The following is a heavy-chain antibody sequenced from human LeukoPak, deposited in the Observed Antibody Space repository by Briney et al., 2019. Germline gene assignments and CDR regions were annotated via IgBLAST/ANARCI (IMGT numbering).Heavy chain of an antibody. CDR2: IYYSGST. CDR1: GGSFSGYY. V-gene: IGHV4-59*01. Sequence: PSETLSLTCADYGGSFSGYYWSWIRQPPGKGLEGIGYIYYSGSTNYNPSLKSRVTISVDTSKNQFSLKLSSVTAADRAVYHCARDLEVGPHNWFDPWGQGTLVTVSS. D-gene: IGHD3-16*01. CDR3: ARDLEVGPHNWFDP. J-gene: IGHJ5*02.